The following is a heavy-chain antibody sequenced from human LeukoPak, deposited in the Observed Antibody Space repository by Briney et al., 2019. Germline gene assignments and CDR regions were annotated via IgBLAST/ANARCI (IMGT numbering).Heavy chain of an antibody. CDR1: GITFSSYL. V-gene: IGHV3-74*01. CDR2: INSDGSST. D-gene: IGHD1-7*01. CDR3: ARTLNYAFDI. Sequence: GGSPRLSCAASGITFSSYLMHWVRQVPGKGLVWVSRINSDGSSTSYADSVTGRFTISRDNAKNTLYLQMNSLRAEDTAVYYCARTLNYAFDIWGQGTMVTVSS. J-gene: IGHJ3*02.